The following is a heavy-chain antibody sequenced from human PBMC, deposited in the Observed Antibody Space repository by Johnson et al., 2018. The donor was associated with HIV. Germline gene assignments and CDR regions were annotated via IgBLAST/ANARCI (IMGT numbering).Heavy chain of an antibody. V-gene: IGHV3-30*02. Sequence: QVHLVESGGGVVQPGGARRGEGEGGGFNFNLYGMHWVRQAPVRGLEWVAFIRYDGSYKNYVDSAKGRFTISRDNSKSTLYLQMSSLRVEDTAVYYCAKIYLGQQLRDPCDVWGQGTLVTVSS. CDR3: AKIYLGQQLRDPCDV. CDR1: GFNFNLYG. D-gene: IGHD6-13*01. CDR2: IRYDGSYK. J-gene: IGHJ3*01.